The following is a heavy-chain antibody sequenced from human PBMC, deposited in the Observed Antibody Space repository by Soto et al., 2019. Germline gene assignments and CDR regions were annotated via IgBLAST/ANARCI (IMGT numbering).Heavy chain of an antibody. Sequence: ASVTVSCKVSGYTLTELSMHWVRQAPGKGLEWMGGFDPEDGETIYAQKFQGRVTMTEDTSTDTAYMELSSLRSEDTAVYYCATDRSGWYPQGEFDYWGQGTLVTVSS. D-gene: IGHD6-19*01. CDR1: GYTLTELS. V-gene: IGHV1-24*01. J-gene: IGHJ4*02. CDR3: ATDRSGWYPQGEFDY. CDR2: FDPEDGET.